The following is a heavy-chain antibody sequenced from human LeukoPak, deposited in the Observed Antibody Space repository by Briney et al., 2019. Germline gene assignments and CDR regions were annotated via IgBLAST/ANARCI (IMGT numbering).Heavy chain of an antibody. D-gene: IGHD3-22*01. J-gene: IGHJ3*02. CDR3: AREKGYYYDSSGYPRPDAFDI. CDR2: IIPIFGSA. V-gene: IGHV1-69*05. CDR1: GGTFSSYA. Sequence: SVKVSCKASGGTFSSYAISWVRQAPGQGLEWVGGIIPIFGSANYAQKFQGRVTIRTDESTSTAYMELSSLRSEDTAVYYCAREKGYYYDSSGYPRPDAFDIWGQGTMVTVSS.